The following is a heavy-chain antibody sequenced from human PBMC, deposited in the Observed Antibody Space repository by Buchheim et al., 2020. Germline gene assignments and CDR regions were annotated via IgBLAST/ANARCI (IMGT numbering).Heavy chain of an antibody. CDR1: GFTFSSHA. CDR2: IWYDGSNR. V-gene: IGHV3-33*03. CDR3: ARVWGSGSYRWVFDY. Sequence: QVQLVETGGGVVQPGRSLRLSCAASGFTFSSHAMHWVRQAPGKGLEWVAFIWYDGSNRHYADSVKGRFTVSRDNTKNSLYLQMNNLRAEDTAVYYCARVWGSGSYRWVFDYWGQGT. J-gene: IGHJ4*02. D-gene: IGHD3-10*01.